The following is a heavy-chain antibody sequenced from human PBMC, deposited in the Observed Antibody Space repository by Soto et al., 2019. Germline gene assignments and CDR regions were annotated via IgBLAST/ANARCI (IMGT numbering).Heavy chain of an antibody. CDR2: ISDRGGNT. CDR1: GFTFRDFG. V-gene: IGHV3-23*01. J-gene: IGHJ4*02. Sequence: EVQLLESGGGLVQPEGSLRLSCAASGFTFRDFGMSWVRQGPGKGLQWVSSISDRGGNTFYADSVKGRFAISRDNSQNPPYLPVAGLRVKCTAIYYGVKARARPYYGPDHWGQGALVTVSS. D-gene: IGHD3-16*01. CDR3: VKARARPYYGPDH.